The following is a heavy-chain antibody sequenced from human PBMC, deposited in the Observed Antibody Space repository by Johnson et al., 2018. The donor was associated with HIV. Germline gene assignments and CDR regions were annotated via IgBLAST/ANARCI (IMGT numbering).Heavy chain of an antibody. J-gene: IGHJ3*02. D-gene: IGHD3-3*01. V-gene: IGHV3-33*01. CDR1: GFTFSSYG. CDR2: MWYDGSNK. CDR3: AAYYDFWSGSYTSGFDI. Sequence: QVQLVESGGALVQPGGSLRLSCAASGFTFSSYGMHWVRQAPGKGLEWVAVMWYDGSNKYYADSVKARFTISRDNSKNTLYLQMNSLRAEDTAVYYCAAYYDFWSGSYTSGFDIWGQGTMVTVSS.